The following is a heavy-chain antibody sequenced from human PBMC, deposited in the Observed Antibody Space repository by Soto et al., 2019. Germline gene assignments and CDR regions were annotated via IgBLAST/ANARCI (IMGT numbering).Heavy chain of an antibody. CDR1: GGSISSYY. D-gene: IGHD3-3*01. CDR3: ARSSRIFGVVTYYYYGMDV. CDR2: IYYSGST. V-gene: IGHV4-59*01. J-gene: IGHJ6*02. Sequence: SETLSLTCTVSGGSISSYYWSWIRQPPGKGLEWIGYIYYSGSTNYNPSLKSRVTISVDTSKNQFSLKLSSVTAADTAVYYCARSSRIFGVVTYYYYGMDVWGQGTTVTVSS.